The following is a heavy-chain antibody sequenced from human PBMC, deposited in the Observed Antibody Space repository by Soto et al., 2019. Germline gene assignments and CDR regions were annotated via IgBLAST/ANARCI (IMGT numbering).Heavy chain of an antibody. CDR1: EFNLRNYE. Sequence: GAPLRLSGAGTEFNLRNYEMNWVREVPGKGLEWISKISGSNNNIYYADSVKGRFTISRDNANNVLFLQMNSLRAEDTATYHCATEELCGADCYFFNYWGQGALVTVSS. D-gene: IGHD2-21*02. J-gene: IGHJ4*02. CDR2: ISGSNNNI. CDR3: ATEELCGADCYFFNY. V-gene: IGHV3-48*03.